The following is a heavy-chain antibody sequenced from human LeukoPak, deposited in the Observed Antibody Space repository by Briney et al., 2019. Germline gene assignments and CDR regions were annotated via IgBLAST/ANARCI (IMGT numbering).Heavy chain of an antibody. Sequence: GGSLSLSCAASGFTFSSYSMNWVRQAPGKRLEWVSSITSSSNYIYYADSVKGRFTISRDNAKNSLYLQMNSLRAEDTAVYYCATSSSGWFRFDYWGQGTLVTVSS. J-gene: IGHJ4*02. CDR1: GFTFSSYS. CDR3: ATSSSGWFRFDY. V-gene: IGHV3-21*01. D-gene: IGHD6-19*01. CDR2: ITSSSNYI.